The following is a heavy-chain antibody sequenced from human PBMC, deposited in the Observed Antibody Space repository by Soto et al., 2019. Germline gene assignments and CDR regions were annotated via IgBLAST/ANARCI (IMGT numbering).Heavy chain of an antibody. CDR2: IYDSGST. V-gene: IGHV4-59*07. J-gene: IGHJ5*02. CDR1: GGSSSSDY. Sequence: DTLSLTCTVPGGSSSSDYWSWIRQPPGKRLKWIDYIYDSGSTNYAPSLKSRVTRSVDTSKNLFSLKLSSVTAADTAVYYGARALESGSSWYGEDWFDPCRQGTLVTVS. CDR3: ARALESGSSWYGEDWFDP. D-gene: IGHD6-13*01.